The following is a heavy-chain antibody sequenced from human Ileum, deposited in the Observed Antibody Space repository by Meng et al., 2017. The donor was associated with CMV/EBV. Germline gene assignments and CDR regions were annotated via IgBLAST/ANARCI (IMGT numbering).Heavy chain of an antibody. V-gene: IGHV4-39*07. Sequence: LQLQACGRRPWQPSETLSLTVGVSGVGLTSTREYGWRILRHPSKGVESIASIKYRGDTQYNSSLKSRPTISIEASKTQFFLRRTSVTAADTAVYYCVIDISGYGHDWGQGTLVTVSS. D-gene: IGHD5-18*01. CDR1: GVGLTSTREY. J-gene: IGHJ4*02. CDR2: IKYRGDT. CDR3: VIDISGYGHD.